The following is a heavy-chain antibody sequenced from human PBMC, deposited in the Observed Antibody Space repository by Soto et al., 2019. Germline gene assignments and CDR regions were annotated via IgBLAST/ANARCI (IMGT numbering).Heavy chain of an antibody. D-gene: IGHD3-10*01. CDR2: IDQHGSDQ. Sequence: GSLRLSCAASGFTFSNYWMSWVRQVPGRGLEWVANIDQHGSDQSYVESVEGRFTISRDNAKNSLYLQMNSLRAEDTAVYFCARWFSWGQGTRVTVSS. V-gene: IGHV3-7*01. J-gene: IGHJ5*02. CDR3: ARWFS. CDR1: GFTFSNYW.